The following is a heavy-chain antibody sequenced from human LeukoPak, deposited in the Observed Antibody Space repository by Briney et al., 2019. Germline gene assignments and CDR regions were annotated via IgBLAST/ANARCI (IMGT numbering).Heavy chain of an antibody. J-gene: IGHJ5*02. Sequence: SQTLSLTCAISGDSVSSNSAAWNWIRQSPSRGLEWLGRTYYRSKWYNDYSVSVKSRITINPDTSKNQFSLKLSSVTAADTAVYYCARDSGTTGEVRFDPWGQGTPVTVSS. V-gene: IGHV6-1*01. CDR3: ARDSGTTGEVRFDP. CDR2: TYYRSKWYN. D-gene: IGHD3-10*01. CDR1: GDSVSSNSAA.